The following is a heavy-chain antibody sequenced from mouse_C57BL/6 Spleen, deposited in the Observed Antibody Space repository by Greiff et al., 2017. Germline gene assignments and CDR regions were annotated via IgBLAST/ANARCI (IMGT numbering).Heavy chain of an antibody. Sequence: VQLQQSVAELVRPGASVKLSCTASGFNIKNTYMHWVKQRPEQGLEWIGRMDPANGNTKYAPKFPGKATITADTSSNSAYLQLSSLTSEDTAIYYCAKPRYYGSTWFAYWGQGTLVTVSA. V-gene: IGHV14-3*01. CDR1: GFNIKNTY. CDR3: AKPRYYGSTWFAY. J-gene: IGHJ3*01. CDR2: MDPANGNT. D-gene: IGHD1-1*01.